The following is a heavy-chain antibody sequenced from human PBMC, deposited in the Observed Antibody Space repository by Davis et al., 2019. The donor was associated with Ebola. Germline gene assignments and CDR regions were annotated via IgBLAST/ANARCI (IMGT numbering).Heavy chain of an antibody. CDR3: GRKLGDFEY. D-gene: IGHD6-6*01. CDR1: GFTFSRYW. V-gene: IGHV3-74*01. Sequence: LSLTCAASGFTFSRYWMHWVRQAPGKGLVWVSRINLDESSTTYADSVNGRFIISRDSAKSTLYLQMNSLRAGDTAVYFCGRKLGDFEYRGRGTLVTVSS. CDR2: INLDESST. J-gene: IGHJ4*02.